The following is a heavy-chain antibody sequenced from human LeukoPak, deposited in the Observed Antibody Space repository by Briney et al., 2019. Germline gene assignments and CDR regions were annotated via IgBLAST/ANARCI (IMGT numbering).Heavy chain of an antibody. D-gene: IGHD5-18*01. CDR2: IYPGDSDT. Sequence: GESLKISCKGSGYSFTSYWIGWVRQMPGKGLEWMGIIYPGDSDTRYSPSFQGQVTISADKSISTAYLQWSSLKASDTAMYYCAGYEEDTAMGGGAFDIWGQGTMVTVSS. CDR1: GYSFTSYW. CDR3: AGYEEDTAMGGGAFDI. J-gene: IGHJ3*02. V-gene: IGHV5-51*01.